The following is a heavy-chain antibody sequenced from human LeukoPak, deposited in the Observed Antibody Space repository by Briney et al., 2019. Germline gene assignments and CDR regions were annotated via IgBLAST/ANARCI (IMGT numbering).Heavy chain of an antibody. Sequence: PSETLSLTCIVSGGSISSYYWSWIRQPPGKGLEWIGYIYYSGSTNYNPSLKSRVTISVDTSKNQFSLKLSSVTAADTAVYYCARAPKLRFLEWLLLDYWGQGTLVTVSS. CDR2: IYYSGST. J-gene: IGHJ4*02. CDR3: ARAPKLRFLEWLLLDY. CDR1: GGSISSYY. D-gene: IGHD3-3*01. V-gene: IGHV4-59*01.